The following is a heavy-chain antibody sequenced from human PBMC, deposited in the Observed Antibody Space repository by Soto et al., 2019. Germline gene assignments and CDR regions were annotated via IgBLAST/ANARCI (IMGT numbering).Heavy chain of an antibody. V-gene: IGHV1-3*01. CDR3: ARDVFMITFGGVKGFDP. CDR2: INAGNGNT. D-gene: IGHD3-16*01. Sequence: QVQLVQSGAEVKKPGASVKVSCKASGYTFTSYAMHWVRQAPGQRLEWMGWINAGNGNTKYSQKFRGRVTITSDTSASTAYMALSSLRSEDTAVYYCARDVFMITFGGVKGFDPWGQGTLVTVSS. CDR1: GYTFTSYA. J-gene: IGHJ5*02.